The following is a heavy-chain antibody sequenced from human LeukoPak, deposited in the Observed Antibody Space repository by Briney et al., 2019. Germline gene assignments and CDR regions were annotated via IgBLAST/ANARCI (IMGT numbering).Heavy chain of an antibody. V-gene: IGHV1-2*02. J-gene: IGHJ4*02. Sequence: GASVKVSCKASGYTFTGYYMHWVRQAPGQGFEWMGWINPNSGGTNYAQKFQGRVTMTRDTSISTAYMELSRLRSDDTAVYYCARGAYDYVWGRPVDYWGQGTLVTVSS. CDR3: ARGAYDYVWGRPVDY. D-gene: IGHD3-16*01. CDR1: GYTFTGYY. CDR2: INPNSGGT.